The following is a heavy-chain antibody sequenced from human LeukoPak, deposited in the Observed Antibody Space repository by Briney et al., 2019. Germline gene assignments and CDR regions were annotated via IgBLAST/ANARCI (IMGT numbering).Heavy chain of an antibody. CDR1: GGTFSSYA. CDR3: ARDYSRGDPDY. CDR2: IIPIFGTA. V-gene: IGHV1-69*13. Sequence: ASVGVFCRASGGTFSSYAISCVRQAPGQGLEWMGGIIPIFGTANYAQKFQGRVTITADESTSTAYMELRSLRSDDTAVYYCARDYSRGDPDYWGQGTLVTVSS. J-gene: IGHJ4*02. D-gene: IGHD6-19*01.